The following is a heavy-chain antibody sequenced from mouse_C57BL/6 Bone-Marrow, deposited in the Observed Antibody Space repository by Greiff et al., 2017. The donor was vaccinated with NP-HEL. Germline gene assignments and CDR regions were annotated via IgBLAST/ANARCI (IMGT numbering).Heavy chain of an antibody. V-gene: IGHV6-3*01. Sequence: EVKLEESGGGLVQPGGSMKLSCVASGFTFSNYWMNWVRQSPEEGLEWVAQIRLKSDNYATHYAESVKGRFTISRDDSKSSVYLQMNNLRAEDTGIYYCTEVKLYYAMDYWGQGTSVTVSS. CDR1: GFTFSNYW. CDR3: TEVKLYYAMDY. J-gene: IGHJ4*01. CDR2: IRLKSDNYAT. D-gene: IGHD1-3*01.